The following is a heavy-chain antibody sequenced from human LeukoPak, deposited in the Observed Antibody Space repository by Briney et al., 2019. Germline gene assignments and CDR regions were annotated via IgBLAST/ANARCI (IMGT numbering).Heavy chain of an antibody. J-gene: IGHJ4*02. CDR1: GGSFSGYY. CDR3: ARQSVTTTIDY. V-gene: IGHV4-34*01. D-gene: IGHD4-17*01. CDR2: INHSGST. Sequence: SETLSLTCAVYGGSFSGYYWSWIRQPPDKGLEWIGEINHSGSTNYNPSLKSRVTISVDTSKNQFSQRLSSVTAADTAVYYCARQSVTTTIDYWGQGTLVTVSS.